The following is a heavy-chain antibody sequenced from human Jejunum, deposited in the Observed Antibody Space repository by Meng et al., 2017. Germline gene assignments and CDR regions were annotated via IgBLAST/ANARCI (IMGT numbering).Heavy chain of an antibody. J-gene: IGHJ4*02. Sequence: QVRLVLSGAEVKKPGASVKVSCKASGYSFIAYYMHWVRQAPGQGLEWMGRINPNSGGTNYAQNFQGRVTMTRDTSISTAYMELSRLRSDDTAVYYCAGEVTGTDFDYWGQGTPVTVSS. CDR1: GYSFIAYY. CDR2: INPNSGGT. CDR3: AGEVTGTDFDY. D-gene: IGHD1-1*01. V-gene: IGHV1-2*06.